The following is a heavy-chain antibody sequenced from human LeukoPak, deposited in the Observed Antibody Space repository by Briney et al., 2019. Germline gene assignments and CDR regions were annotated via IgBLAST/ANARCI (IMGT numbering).Heavy chain of an antibody. CDR2: MNPNSGNT. CDR3: ARGGSVFWSGYYSWYYWFDP. Sequence: ASVKVSCKASGYTFTSYDINWVRQATGQGLEWMGWMNPNSGNTGYAQKFQGRVTITRNTSISTAYMELSSLRSEDTAVYYCARGGSVFWSGYYSWYYWFDPWGQGTLVTVSS. V-gene: IGHV1-8*03. D-gene: IGHD3-3*01. J-gene: IGHJ5*02. CDR1: GYTFTSYD.